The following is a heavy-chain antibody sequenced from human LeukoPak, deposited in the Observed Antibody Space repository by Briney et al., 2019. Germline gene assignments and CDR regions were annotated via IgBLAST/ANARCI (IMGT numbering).Heavy chain of an antibody. CDR3: AKEGFDY. CDR1: GFTFRNSA. V-gene: IGHV3-23*01. J-gene: IGHJ4*02. CDR2: FTGGDGSA. Sequence: GGSLRLSCAASGFTFRNSAMSWVRQAPGKGLEWVSTFTGGDGSAYYADSVKGRFTISRDNSKNTLYLQMNSLRAEDTAQYYCAKEGFDYWGQGTLVTVSS.